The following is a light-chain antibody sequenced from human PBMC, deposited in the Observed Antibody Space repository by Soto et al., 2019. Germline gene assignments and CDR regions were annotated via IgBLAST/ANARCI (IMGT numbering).Light chain of an antibody. CDR2: TSF. J-gene: IGKJ1*01. CDR1: QSIGTF. Sequence: IQMTQSPSSLSASVGDTVSITCRASQSIGTFLNWYQQKPGEAPRLLIHTSFILYSGVPSRFSGTGSGTDFTLTISSLQPEDFATYFCQQAFSAEWTFGQGTKVDIK. V-gene: IGKV1-39*01. CDR3: QQAFSAEWT.